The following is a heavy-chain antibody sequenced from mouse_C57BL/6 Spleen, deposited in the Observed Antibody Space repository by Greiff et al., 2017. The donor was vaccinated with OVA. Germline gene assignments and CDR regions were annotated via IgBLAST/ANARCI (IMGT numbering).Heavy chain of an antibody. CDR2: IDPSDSYT. V-gene: IGHV1-59*01. CDR3: AIITTVGY. Sequence: QVQLQQPGAELVRPGTSVKLSCKASGYTFTSYWMHWVKQRPGQGLEWIGVIDPSDSYTNYNQKFKGKATLTVDTSSSTAYMQLSRLTSEDSAVYYCAIITTVGYWGQGTTLTVSS. D-gene: IGHD1-1*01. J-gene: IGHJ2*01. CDR1: GYTFTSYW.